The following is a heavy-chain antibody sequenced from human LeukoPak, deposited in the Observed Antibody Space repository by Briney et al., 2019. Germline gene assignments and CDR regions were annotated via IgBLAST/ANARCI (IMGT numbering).Heavy chain of an antibody. J-gene: IGHJ3*02. Sequence: SETLSLTCAVYGGSFSGYYWSWIRQPPGKGLEWIGEVSHDGSTNYNPSLKSRVTISVDTSKNQFSLKLSSVTAADTAVYYCAREGEYCSSTSCYLGAFDIWGQGTMVTVSS. CDR3: AREGEYCSSTSCYLGAFDI. V-gene: IGHV4-34*01. D-gene: IGHD2-2*01. CDR2: VSHDGST. CDR1: GGSFSGYY.